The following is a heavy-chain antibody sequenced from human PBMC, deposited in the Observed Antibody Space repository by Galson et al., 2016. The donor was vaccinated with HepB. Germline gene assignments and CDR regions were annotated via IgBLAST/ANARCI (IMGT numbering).Heavy chain of an antibody. CDR2: VYYSGST. Sequence: TLSLTCNVSGAFISSGGYYWNWIRLHPRKGLEWIGCVYYSGSTYYTPSLESLATISVDTSENQFSLKLTSVTAADTAVYYCARGVAMVRGWLDPWGQGTRVTVSS. D-gene: IGHD3-10*01. V-gene: IGHV4-31*01. CDR1: GAFISSGGYY. J-gene: IGHJ5*02. CDR3: ARGVAMVRGWLDP.